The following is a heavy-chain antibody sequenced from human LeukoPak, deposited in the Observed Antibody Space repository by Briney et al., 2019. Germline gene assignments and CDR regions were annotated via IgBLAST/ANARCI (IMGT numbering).Heavy chain of an antibody. J-gene: IGHJ4*02. D-gene: IGHD3-3*01. CDR1: GYTFPGYY. V-gene: IGHV1-2*06. CDR3: ARGHRITIFGVVIIEGGDY. CDR2: INPNSGGT. Sequence: ASVKVSCKASGYTFPGYYMHWVRQAPGQGLEWMGRINPNSGGTNYAQKFQGRVTMTRDTSISTAYMELSRLRSDDTAVYYCARGHRITIFGVVIIEGGDYWGQGTLVTVSS.